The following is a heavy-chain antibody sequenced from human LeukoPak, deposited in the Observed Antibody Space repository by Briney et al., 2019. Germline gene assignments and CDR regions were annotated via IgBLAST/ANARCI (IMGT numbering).Heavy chain of an antibody. CDR1: GSTFSSYR. CDR2: IKQDGSEK. CDR3: ARDDVGGFFY. V-gene: IGHV3-7*01. Sequence: PGGSLRLSCAASGSTFSSYRMSWVRQAPGKGLEWVANIKQDGSEKYYVDSVKGRFTISRDNAKNSLYLQMNSLRAEDTAVYYCARDDVGGFFYWGQGTLVTVSS. D-gene: IGHD5-12*01. J-gene: IGHJ4*02.